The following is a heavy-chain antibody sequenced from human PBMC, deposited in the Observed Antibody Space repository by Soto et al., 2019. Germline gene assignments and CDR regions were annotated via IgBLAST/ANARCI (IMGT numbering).Heavy chain of an antibody. D-gene: IGHD6-13*01. CDR3: ARQFQQLNWFDP. J-gene: IGHJ5*02. CDR1: GFTFSDYY. Sequence: GGSLRLPCAASGFTFSDYYMSWIRQAPGKGLEWVSYISSSGSTIYYADSVKGRFTISRDNAKNSLYLQMNSLRAEDTAVYYCARQFQQLNWFDPWGQGTLVTVSS. V-gene: IGHV3-11*01. CDR2: ISSSGSTI.